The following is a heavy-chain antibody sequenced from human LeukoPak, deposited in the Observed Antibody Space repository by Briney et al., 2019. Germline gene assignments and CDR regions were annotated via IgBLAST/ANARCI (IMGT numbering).Heavy chain of an antibody. Sequence: PGGSLRLSCAASGFPFTSHWLSWFRQSPGRGLEWVAHINSDGSEKNYVDSVKGRFTISRDNARNSQFLQMNSLRAEDTAIYYCARDNLAAAGDDNFDIWGQGTMVTVSS. CDR3: ARDNLAAAGDDNFDI. CDR2: INSDGSEK. J-gene: IGHJ3*02. V-gene: IGHV3-7*01. D-gene: IGHD6-13*01. CDR1: GFPFTSHW.